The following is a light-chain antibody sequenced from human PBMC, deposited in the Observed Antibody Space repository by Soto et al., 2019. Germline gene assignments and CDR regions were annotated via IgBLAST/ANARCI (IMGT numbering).Light chain of an antibody. Sequence: DIQMTQSPSTLSASVGDRVTITCRASQSISSWLAWYQQKPGKAPKLLIYDASSLESGVPSRFSGSGSGIEFTLTISSLQPDDFATYYCQQYNSYWYTFGQGTKLEIK. J-gene: IGKJ2*01. CDR2: DAS. CDR3: QQYNSYWYT. CDR1: QSISSW. V-gene: IGKV1-5*01.